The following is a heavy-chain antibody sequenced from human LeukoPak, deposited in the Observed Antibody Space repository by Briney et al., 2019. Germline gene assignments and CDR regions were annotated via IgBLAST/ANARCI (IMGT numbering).Heavy chain of an antibody. CDR1: GGSISSYY. D-gene: IGHD3-22*01. CDR2: IYYSGST. CDR3: ARGPITYYYDSNYFDY. Sequence: PSETLSLTCTVSGGSISSYYWSWIRQPPGKGLGGIGYIYYSGSTNYNPSLKSRVTISVDTSKNQFSLKLSSETAADTAVYYCARGPITYYYDSNYFDYWGQGTLVTVSS. J-gene: IGHJ4*02. V-gene: IGHV4-59*01.